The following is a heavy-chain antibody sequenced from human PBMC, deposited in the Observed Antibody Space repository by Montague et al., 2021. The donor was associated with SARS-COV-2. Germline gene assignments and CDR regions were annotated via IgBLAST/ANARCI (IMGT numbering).Heavy chain of an antibody. J-gene: IGHJ6*02. CDR1: GDAIRKYY. D-gene: IGHD2-8*02. V-gene: IGHV4-59*01. CDR2: IYYSGST. Sequence: SETLARTGTGAGDAIRKYYGSGIRQPPGKGLEWIGYIYYSGSTNYNPSLKRRGTRAGDTAKNQISLKRSSWTAADTAVYYCARGGRRVIVLVVYDQWYGLDVWGRGTTVTVSS. CDR3: ARGGRRVIVLVVYDQWYGLDV.